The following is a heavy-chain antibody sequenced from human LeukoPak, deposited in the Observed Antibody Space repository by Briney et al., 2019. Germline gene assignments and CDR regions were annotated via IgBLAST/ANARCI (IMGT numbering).Heavy chain of an antibody. CDR2: IYYSGST. V-gene: IGHV4-39*01. Sequence: SETLSLTCTVSGGSISSSSYYWGWIRQPPGKGLAWIGSIYYSGSTYYNPSLKRRVTISVDTSKNQFSLKLSSVTAADTAVYYCARHAYSSSPSFDYWGQGTLVTVSS. J-gene: IGHJ4*02. CDR3: ARHAYSSSPSFDY. D-gene: IGHD6-6*01. CDR1: GGSISSSSYY.